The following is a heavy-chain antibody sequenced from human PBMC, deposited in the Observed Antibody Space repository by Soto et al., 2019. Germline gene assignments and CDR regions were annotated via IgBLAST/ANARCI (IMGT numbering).Heavy chain of an antibody. Sequence: QVQLVESGGGVVQPGRSLRLSCAASGFTFSSYGMHWVRQAPGKGLEWVAVISYDGSNKYYGDSVKGRFTISRDNSKNTLYLQMNSLRAEDTAVYYCAKVAAAGTYYYYYYGMDVWDQGTTVTVSS. D-gene: IGHD6-13*01. V-gene: IGHV3-30*18. J-gene: IGHJ6*02. CDR1: GFTFSSYG. CDR3: AKVAAAGTYYYYYYGMDV. CDR2: ISYDGSNK.